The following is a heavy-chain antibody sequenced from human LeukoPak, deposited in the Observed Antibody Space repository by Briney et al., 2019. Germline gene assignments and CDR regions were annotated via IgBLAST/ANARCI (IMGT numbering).Heavy chain of an antibody. V-gene: IGHV4-31*03. J-gene: IGHJ4*02. Sequence: SETLSLTCTVSGGSISSGGYYWSWSRQHPGKGLEWIGYIYYGGSTYYNPSLKSRVTISVDTSKNQFSLKLSSVTAADTAVYYCASLGYYYDSRGAFDYWGQGTLVTVSS. CDR2: IYYGGST. D-gene: IGHD3-22*01. CDR1: GGSISSGGYY. CDR3: ASLGYYYDSRGAFDY.